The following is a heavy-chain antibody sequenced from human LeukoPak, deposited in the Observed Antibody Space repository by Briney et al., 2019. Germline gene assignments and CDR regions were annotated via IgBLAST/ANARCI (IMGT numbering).Heavy chain of an antibody. CDR3: ARDKSSEYFQH. CDR2: IYISGST. J-gene: IGHJ1*01. CDR1: GVSISSYY. V-gene: IGHV4-4*07. Sequence: PSETLSLTCTVSGVSISSYYWTWIRQPAGKGLEWIGRIYISGSTNYNPSLKSPGTMSLDTSKNQFSLNLSSVTAADTAVYYCARDKSSEYFQHWGQGTLVTVSS.